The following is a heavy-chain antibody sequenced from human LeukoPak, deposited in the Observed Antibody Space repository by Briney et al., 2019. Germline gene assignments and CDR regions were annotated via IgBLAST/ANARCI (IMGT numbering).Heavy chain of an antibody. V-gene: IGHV3-48*03. CDR3: ASVGGIAAGYSSGWYHIDY. J-gene: IGHJ4*02. D-gene: IGHD6-19*01. CDR1: GFTFSSYE. Sequence: GGSLRPSCAASGFTFSSYEMNWVRQAPGKGLEWVSYISSSGSTIYYADSVKGRFTISRDNAKNSLYLQMNSLRAEDTAVYYCASVGGIAAGYSSGWYHIDYWGQGTLVTVSS. CDR2: ISSSGSTI.